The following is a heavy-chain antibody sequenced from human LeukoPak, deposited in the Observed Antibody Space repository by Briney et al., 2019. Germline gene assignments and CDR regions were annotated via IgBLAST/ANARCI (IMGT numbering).Heavy chain of an antibody. CDR1: GGSISSYY. CDR3: ARTVVVPAAMGYYFDY. Sequence: KPSETLSLTCTVSGGSISSYYWSWIRQPAGKGLEWIGRIYTSGSTNYNPSLKSRVTMSVDTSKNQFSLKLSSVTAADTAVYYCARTVVVPAAMGYYFDYWGQGTLVTVSS. CDR2: IYTSGST. J-gene: IGHJ4*02. V-gene: IGHV4-4*07. D-gene: IGHD2-2*01.